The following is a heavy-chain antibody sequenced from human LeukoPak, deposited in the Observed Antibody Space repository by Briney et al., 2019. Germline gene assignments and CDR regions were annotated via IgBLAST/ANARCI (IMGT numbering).Heavy chain of an antibody. CDR3: AKSRGYSAYDFPDY. J-gene: IGHJ4*02. CDR2: IWYDGSNK. Sequence: PGRSLRLSCAASGFNFFTYGMHWVRQAPGKGLEWVAVIWYDGSNKYYADSVKGRFTISRDNSKSTLYLQMNSLRVEDTAVYYCAKSRGYSAYDFPDYWGQGTLVTVSS. D-gene: IGHD5-12*01. CDR1: GFNFFTYG. V-gene: IGHV3-33*06.